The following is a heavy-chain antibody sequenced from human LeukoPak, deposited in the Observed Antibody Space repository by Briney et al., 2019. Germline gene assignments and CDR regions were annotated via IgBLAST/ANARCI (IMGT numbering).Heavy chain of an antibody. D-gene: IGHD3-22*01. V-gene: IGHV1-69*06. Sequence: ASVKVSCKASGGTFSSYAISWVRQAPGQGLEWMGGIIPIFGTANYAQKFQGRVTITADKSTSTAYMELSSLRSEDTAVYYCASLSYYYDSSGYYDQVTAFDIWGQGTMVTVSS. CDR1: GGTFSSYA. CDR3: ASLSYYYDSSGYYDQVTAFDI. CDR2: IIPIFGTA. J-gene: IGHJ3*02.